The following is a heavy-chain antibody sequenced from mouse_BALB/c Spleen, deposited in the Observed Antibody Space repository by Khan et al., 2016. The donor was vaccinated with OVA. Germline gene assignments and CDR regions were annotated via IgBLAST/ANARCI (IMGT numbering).Heavy chain of an antibody. CDR2: ISDGGSSP. V-gene: IGHV5-4*02. Sequence: EVELVESGGGLVKPGGSLKLSCAASGFTFSDYYMYWVRQTPEKRLEWVATISDGGSSPFYPASVKGRFTISRDNATNNLDLQMSSLKSEDTAIYYCARAGYGGFAYWGQGTLVTVSA. CDR3: ARAGYGGFAY. D-gene: IGHD1-1*02. J-gene: IGHJ3*01. CDR1: GFTFSDYY.